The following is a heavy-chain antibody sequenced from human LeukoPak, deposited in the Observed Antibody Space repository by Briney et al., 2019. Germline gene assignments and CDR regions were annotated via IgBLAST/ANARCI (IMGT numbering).Heavy chain of an antibody. D-gene: IGHD2-2*01. V-gene: IGHV1-8*01. Sequence: ASVKVSCKASGYTFTSYDINWVRQATGQGLEWMGWMNPNSGNTGYAQKFQGRVTMTRNTSIRTAYMELSSLRSEDTAVYYCARESTDSYNWFDPWGQGTLVTVSS. CDR2: MNPNSGNT. CDR3: ARESTDSYNWFDP. CDR1: GYTFTSYD. J-gene: IGHJ5*02.